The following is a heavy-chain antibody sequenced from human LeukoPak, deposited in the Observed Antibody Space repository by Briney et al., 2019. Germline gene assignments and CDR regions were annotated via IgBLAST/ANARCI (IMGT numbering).Heavy chain of an antibody. J-gene: IGHJ5*02. V-gene: IGHV1-2*02. CDR2: INLNSGGT. Sequence: GASVKVSCKASGYTFTGYYMHWVRQAPGQGLEWMGWINLNSGGTNYAQKFQGRVTMTRDTSISTAYMELSRLRSDDTAVYYCAREQSMVRGVIIMSCGICVDNWFDPWGQGTLVTVSS. D-gene: IGHD3-10*01. CDR3: AREQSMVRGVIIMSCGICVDNWFDP. CDR1: GYTFTGYY.